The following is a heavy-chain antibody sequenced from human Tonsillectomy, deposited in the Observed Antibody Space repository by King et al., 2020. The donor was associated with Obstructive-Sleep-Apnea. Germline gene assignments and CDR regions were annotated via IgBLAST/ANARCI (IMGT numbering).Heavy chain of an antibody. CDR1: GFTFSSYW. J-gene: IGHJ4*02. CDR2: IKQDGSEK. Sequence: VQLVESGGGLVQPGGSLRLSCAASGFTFSSYWMSWVRQAPGKGLEWVANIKQDGSEKYYVDSVKGRFTISRDNAKNSLYLQMNSLRAEDTAVYYCARVATTVTTALGYWSQGTLVTVSS. D-gene: IGHD4-17*01. V-gene: IGHV3-7*01. CDR3: ARVATTVTTALGY.